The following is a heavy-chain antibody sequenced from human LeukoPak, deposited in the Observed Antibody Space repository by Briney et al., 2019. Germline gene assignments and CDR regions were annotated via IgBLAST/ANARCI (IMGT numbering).Heavy chain of an antibody. CDR3: ARGEAFCDY. CDR1: GFIFSNYW. J-gene: IGHJ4*02. Sequence: GGSLRLSCVASGFIFSNYWMTWVRQAPGKGLEWVANIKQDGTDKYYVDSVKGRFTISRDNAKNSLFLQMNSLRAEDTAVYYCARGEAFCDYWGQGALVTVSS. CDR2: IKQDGTDK. V-gene: IGHV3-7*05.